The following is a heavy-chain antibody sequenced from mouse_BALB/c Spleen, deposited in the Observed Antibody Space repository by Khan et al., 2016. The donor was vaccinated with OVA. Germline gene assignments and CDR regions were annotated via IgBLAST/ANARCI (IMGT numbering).Heavy chain of an antibody. V-gene: IGHV1S81*02. CDR3: TMGFDY. CDR1: GYTFTSYY. CDR2: INPSNGGT. Sequence: QIQLVQSGAELVKPGASVKLSCKASGYTFTSYYMYWVKQRPGQGLEWIGEINPSNGGTNFHEKFKSKATLTVDKSSSTAYMQLSSLTSEDSAVYYCTMGFDYGGQGTTLTVSS. J-gene: IGHJ2*01.